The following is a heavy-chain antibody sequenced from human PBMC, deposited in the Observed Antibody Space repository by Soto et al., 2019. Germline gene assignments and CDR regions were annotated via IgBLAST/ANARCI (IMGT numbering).Heavy chain of an antibody. J-gene: IGHJ3*02. CDR1: GYTFTSYD. CDR3: ARDDFWSGYYSIGAFDI. V-gene: IGHV1-8*01. Sequence: GASVKVSCKASGYTFTSYDINWVRQATGQGLEWMGWMNPNSGNTGYAQKFQGRVTMTRNTSISTAYMELRSLRSDDTAVYYCARDDFWSGYYSIGAFDIWGQGTMVTVSS. D-gene: IGHD3-3*01. CDR2: MNPNSGNT.